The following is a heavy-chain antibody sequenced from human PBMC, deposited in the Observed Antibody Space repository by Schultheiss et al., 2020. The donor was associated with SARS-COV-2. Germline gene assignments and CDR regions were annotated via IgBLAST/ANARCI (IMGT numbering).Heavy chain of an antibody. Sequence: SETLSLTCAVYGGSFSGYYWSWIRQPPGKGLEWIGEINHSGSTNYNPSLKSRVTISVDTSKNQFSLKLSSVTAADTAVYYFARVQTPHFDYWGQGTLVTVSS. CDR2: INHSGST. CDR3: ARVQTPHFDY. CDR1: GGSFSGYY. V-gene: IGHV4-34*01. J-gene: IGHJ4*02.